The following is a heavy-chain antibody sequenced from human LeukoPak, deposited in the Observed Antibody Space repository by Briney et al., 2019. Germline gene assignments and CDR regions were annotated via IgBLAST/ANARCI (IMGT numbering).Heavy chain of an antibody. CDR1: GGSISSYY. V-gene: IGHV4-4*07. CDR2: IYTSGST. Sequence: SETLSLTCTVSGGSISSYYWSWIRQPAGKGLEWIGRIYTSGSTNYNPSLKSRVTMSVDTSKNQFSLKLSSVTAADTAVYYCARDQDYYDSSGYLLNYFDYWGQGTLVTVSS. D-gene: IGHD3-22*01. CDR3: ARDQDYYDSSGYLLNYFDY. J-gene: IGHJ4*02.